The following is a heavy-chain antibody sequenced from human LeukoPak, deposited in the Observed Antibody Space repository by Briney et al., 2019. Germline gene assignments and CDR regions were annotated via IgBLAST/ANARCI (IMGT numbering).Heavy chain of an antibody. Sequence: ASVKVSCKASGYTFTSYGISWVRQAPGQGLEWMGWISAYNGNTNYAQKLQGRVTMTTDTSTSTAYMELRGLRSDDTAVYYCARSYYYDSSGYPNWFDPWGQGTLVTVSS. D-gene: IGHD3-22*01. CDR3: ARSYYYDSSGYPNWFDP. CDR2: ISAYNGNT. J-gene: IGHJ5*02. V-gene: IGHV1-18*01. CDR1: GYTFTSYG.